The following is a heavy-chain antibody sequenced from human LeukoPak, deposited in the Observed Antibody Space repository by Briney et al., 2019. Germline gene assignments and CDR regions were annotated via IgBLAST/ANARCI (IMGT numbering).Heavy chain of an antibody. CDR2: MKQDGSEK. CDR3: ARGRYGSGSYFHDY. Sequence: GGSLRLSCAASGFTFSNYWMSWVRQAPGKGLERVANMKQDGSEKYYVDSVKGRFTISRDNAKNSLYLQMNSLRAEDTAVYYCARGRYGSGSYFHDYWGQGTLVTVSS. V-gene: IGHV3-7*04. CDR1: GFTFSNYW. D-gene: IGHD3-10*01. J-gene: IGHJ4*02.